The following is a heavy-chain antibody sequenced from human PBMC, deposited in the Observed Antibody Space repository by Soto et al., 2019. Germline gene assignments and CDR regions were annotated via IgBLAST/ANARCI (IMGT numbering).Heavy chain of an antibody. V-gene: IGHV4-39*01. CDR1: GGSISSSSYY. D-gene: IGHD5-12*01. Sequence: SETLSLTCTVSGGSISSSSYYWGWIRQPPGKGLEWIGSIYYSGSTYYNPSLKSRVTISVDTSKNQFSLKLSSVTAADTAVYYCARHIAEIGGPSGYDIRSYYYYYMDVWGKGTTVTVSS. CDR2: IYYSGST. CDR3: ARHIAEIGGPSGYDIRSYYYYYMDV. J-gene: IGHJ6*03.